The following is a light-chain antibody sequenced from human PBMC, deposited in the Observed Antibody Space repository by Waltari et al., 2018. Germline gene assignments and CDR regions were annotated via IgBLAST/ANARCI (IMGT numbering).Light chain of an antibody. CDR3: QSYDSSLSGVL. CDR2: RNT. CDR1: NSNIGARHD. V-gene: IGLV1-40*01. J-gene: IGLJ3*02. Sequence: QSVLTQPPSVSGAPGQRVTISCTGSNSNIGARHDVHWYQQVPGEAPRLLIYRNTNRPSGVPDRFSGSKSGTSASLAITGLQPEDEADYYCQSYDSSLSGVLFGGGTKLTVL.